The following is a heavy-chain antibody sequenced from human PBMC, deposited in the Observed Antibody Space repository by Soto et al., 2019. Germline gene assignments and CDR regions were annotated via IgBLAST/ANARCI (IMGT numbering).Heavy chain of an antibody. Sequence: QVQLQESGPGLVKPPQTLSLTCTVSGGSISSGDYYWSWIRQHPGKGLEWIGYIYYSGSTYYNPSLKSRVTISVDTSKNPFSLKLSSVTAADTAVYYCARWWSGSRQGFDPWGQGTLVTVSS. CDR3: ARWWSGSRQGFDP. CDR1: GGSISSGDYY. CDR2: IYYSGST. J-gene: IGHJ5*02. V-gene: IGHV4-31*03. D-gene: IGHD3-3*01.